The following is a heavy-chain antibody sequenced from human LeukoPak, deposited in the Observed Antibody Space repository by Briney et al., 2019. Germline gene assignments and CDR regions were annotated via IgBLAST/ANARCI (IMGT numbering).Heavy chain of an antibody. CDR3: ARVGGGSSTWYGWFDP. Sequence: SVKVSCKASGGTFNNYPISWVRQAPGQGLEWTGGIIPIFGTTNYAPKFQGRVTFTADESTSTVYMELSSLRSEDTAVYYCARVGGGSSTWYGWFDPWGQGTLVTVSS. CDR2: IIPIFGTT. J-gene: IGHJ5*02. D-gene: IGHD6-13*01. CDR1: GGTFNNYP. V-gene: IGHV1-69*01.